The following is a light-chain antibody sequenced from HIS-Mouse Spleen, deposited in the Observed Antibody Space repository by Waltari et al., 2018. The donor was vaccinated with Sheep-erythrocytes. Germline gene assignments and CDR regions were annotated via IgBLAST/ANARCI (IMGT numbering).Light chain of an antibody. J-gene: IGLJ1*01. CDR2: DGS. CDR1: SSDVGGYNY. Sequence: QSALTQPRSVSGSPGQSVTISCTGTSSDVGGYNYVSWYQQPPGKAPKLMIYDGSKRPSRVPARFSGSKSGHTASLTISWLQAEDEADYYCCSYAGSYNHVFATGTKVTVL. V-gene: IGLV2-11*01. CDR3: CSYAGSYNHV.